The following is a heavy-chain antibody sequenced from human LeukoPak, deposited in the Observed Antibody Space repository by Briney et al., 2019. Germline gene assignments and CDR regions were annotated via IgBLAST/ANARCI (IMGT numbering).Heavy chain of an antibody. Sequence: GGSLRLFCAASGFTFSSYEMHWVRQAPGKGLEWVSYISISGSTIFYADSVKGRFTISRDNAKNSLYLQMNSLRAEDTAVYYCARDLSGVTGYTYGRGIDYWGQGTLVTVSS. V-gene: IGHV3-48*03. CDR3: ARDLSGVTGYTYGRGIDY. J-gene: IGHJ4*02. CDR2: ISISGSTI. D-gene: IGHD5-18*01. CDR1: GFTFSSYE.